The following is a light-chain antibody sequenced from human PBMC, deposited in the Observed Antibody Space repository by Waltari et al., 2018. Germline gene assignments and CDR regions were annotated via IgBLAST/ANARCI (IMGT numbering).Light chain of an antibody. Sequence: QSALTQHASVSGSPGQSITISCPGSSSGVGNYDLVSWYQHHPGRAPKLIIYGANERPSGVSNRFSGSKSGIVASLTISGLQAEDEADYYCCSYLGSNTWVFGGGTKLTVL. J-gene: IGLJ2*01. CDR2: GAN. V-gene: IGLV2-23*01. CDR3: CSYLGSNTWV. CDR1: SSGVGNYDL.